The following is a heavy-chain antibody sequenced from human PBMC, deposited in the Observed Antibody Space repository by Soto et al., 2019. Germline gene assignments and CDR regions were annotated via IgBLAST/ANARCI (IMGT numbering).Heavy chain of an antibody. D-gene: IGHD6-13*01. V-gene: IGHV4-31*03. CDR3: ARDNGEQQLMNYYYGIDV. CDR1: GGSISSGDYY. J-gene: IGHJ6*02. Sequence: QVQLQESGPGLVTPSQTLSLTCTVSGGSISSGDYYCSWIRQHPGKGLEWIGYIHYSGSTYYNPSLDRRVTISVETSKNQFSLKLRSVTAADTAVYYCARDNGEQQLMNYYYGIDVWGQGATVTVSS. CDR2: IHYSGST.